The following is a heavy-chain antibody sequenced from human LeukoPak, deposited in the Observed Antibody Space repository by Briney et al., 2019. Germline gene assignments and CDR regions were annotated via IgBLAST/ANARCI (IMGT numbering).Heavy chain of an antibody. J-gene: IGHJ4*02. D-gene: IGHD3-22*01. Sequence: SQTLSLTCAVSGGSISSGGYSWSWIRQPPGKGLEWTGYIYHSGSTYYNPSLKSRVTISVDRSKNQFSLKLSSVTAADTAVYYCARARYYYDSSGYPPMYYFDYWGQGTLVTVSS. V-gene: IGHV4-30-2*01. CDR2: IYHSGST. CDR3: ARARYYYDSSGYPPMYYFDY. CDR1: GGSISSGGYS.